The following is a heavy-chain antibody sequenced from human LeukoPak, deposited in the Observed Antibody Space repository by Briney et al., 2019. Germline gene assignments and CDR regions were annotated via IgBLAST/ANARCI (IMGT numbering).Heavy chain of an antibody. CDR1: GGSIRSSSYY. CDR3: ARGMYYYDSSGQGFDY. D-gene: IGHD3-22*01. CDR2: INHSGST. V-gene: IGHV4-39*07. Sequence: SETLSLTCTVSGGSIRSSSYYWSWIRQPPGKGLEWIGEINHSGSTNYNPSLKSRVTISVDTSKNQFSLKLSSVTAADTAVYYCARGMYYYDSSGQGFDYWGQGTLVTVSS. J-gene: IGHJ4*02.